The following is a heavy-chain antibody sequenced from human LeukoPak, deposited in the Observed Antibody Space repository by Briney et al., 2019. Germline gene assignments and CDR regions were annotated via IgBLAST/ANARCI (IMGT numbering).Heavy chain of an antibody. CDR2: MNPNSGNT. CDR3: ARARNDYGDYYYYYMDV. V-gene: IGHV1-8*03. Sequence: GASVKVSCKASGYTFTSYDINWVRQATGQGLEWMGWMNPNSGNTGYAQKFQGRVTITRNTSISTAYMELSSLRSEDTAVYYCARARNDYGDYYYYYMDVWGKGTTVTVSS. D-gene: IGHD4-17*01. CDR1: GYTFTSYD. J-gene: IGHJ6*03.